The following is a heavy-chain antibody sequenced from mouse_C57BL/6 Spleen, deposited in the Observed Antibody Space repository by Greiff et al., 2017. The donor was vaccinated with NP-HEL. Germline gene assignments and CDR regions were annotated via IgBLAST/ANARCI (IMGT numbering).Heavy chain of an antibody. CDR1: GYTFTSYW. CDR2: IYPGSGST. Sequence: QVQLQQPGAELVKPGASVKMSCKASGYTFTSYWITWVKPRPGQGLEWIGDIYPGSGSTNYNEKFKSKATLTVDTSSSTAYMQLSSLTSEDSAVYYCARGGSYGPGMDYWGQGTSVTVSS. J-gene: IGHJ4*01. CDR3: ARGGSYGPGMDY. V-gene: IGHV1-55*01. D-gene: IGHD3-3*01.